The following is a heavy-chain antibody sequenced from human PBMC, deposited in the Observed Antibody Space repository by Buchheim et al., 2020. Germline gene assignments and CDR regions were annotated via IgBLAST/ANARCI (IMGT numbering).Heavy chain of an antibody. J-gene: IGHJ6*02. V-gene: IGHV3-74*01. CDR1: GFTFNTYW. D-gene: IGHD5-18*01. CDR2: INSEGNRT. CDR3: ARDYVDTSSYYYGMDV. Sequence: EVQLVESGGGLVQPRGSLRLSCVASGFTFNTYWMHWVRQVPGKGLVWVSRINSEGNRTSHADSVKGRFTISRDNAKNTLYLQMNRLTVEDTVVYYCARDYVDTSSYYYGMDVWGQGNT.